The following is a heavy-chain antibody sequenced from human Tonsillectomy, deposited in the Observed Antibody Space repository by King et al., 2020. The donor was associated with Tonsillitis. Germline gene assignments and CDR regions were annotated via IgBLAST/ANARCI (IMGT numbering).Heavy chain of an antibody. V-gene: IGHV1-69*04. CDR2: IIPILGIA. D-gene: IGHD2-15*01. CDR3: ARGRVVAYYYYYYMDV. J-gene: IGHJ6*03. Sequence: QLVQSGAEVKKPGSSVKVSCKASGGTFSSYAISWVRQAPGQGLEWMGRIIPILGIANYAQKFQGRVTITADKSTSTAYMELSSLRSEDTAVYYCARGRVVAYYYYYYMDVWGKGTTVTVSS. CDR1: GGTFSSYA.